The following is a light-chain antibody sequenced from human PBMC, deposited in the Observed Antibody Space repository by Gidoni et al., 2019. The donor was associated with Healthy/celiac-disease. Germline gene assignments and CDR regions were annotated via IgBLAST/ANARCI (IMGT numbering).Light chain of an antibody. J-gene: IGLJ2*01. CDR3: QVWDSSSDHPVV. V-gene: IGLV3-21*04. CDR1: NIGSKS. CDR2: YDS. Sequence: SYVLTQPPSVSVAPGKTARITRGGNNIGSKSVHWYQQKPGQAPVLVIYYDSDRPSGTPERFSGSNSGNTATLTISRVEAGDEADYYCQVWDSSSDHPVVFGGGTKLTVL.